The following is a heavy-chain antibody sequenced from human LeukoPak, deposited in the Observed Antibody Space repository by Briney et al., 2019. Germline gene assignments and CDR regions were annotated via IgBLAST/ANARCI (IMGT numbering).Heavy chain of an antibody. J-gene: IGHJ3*02. CDR3: ARETLNSGYCYDAFDI. CDR2: TYYSGST. Sequence: SQTLSLTCTVSGGSISSGGYYWSWIRQHPGKGLEWIGYTYYSGSTYYNPSLKSRVTISVDTSKNQFSLKLSSVTAADTAVYYCARETLNSGYCYDAFDIWGQGTMVTVSS. V-gene: IGHV4-31*03. D-gene: IGHD5-12*01. CDR1: GGSISSGGYY.